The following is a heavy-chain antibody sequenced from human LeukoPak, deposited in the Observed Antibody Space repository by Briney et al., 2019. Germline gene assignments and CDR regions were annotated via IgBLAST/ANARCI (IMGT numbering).Heavy chain of an antibody. V-gene: IGHV4-39*01. CDR3: SRATSTWYIDY. D-gene: IGHD6-13*01. CDR1: GDSFSSTYY. J-gene: IGHJ4*02. CDR2: VSYSGST. Sequence: SETLSLTYTVSGDSFSSTYYWGWIRQPPGKGLEWIGSVSYSGSTYYIPSLKSRVTISVDTSKKQISLKLISVTAADTAVYFCSRATSTWYIDYWGRGTLVTVSS.